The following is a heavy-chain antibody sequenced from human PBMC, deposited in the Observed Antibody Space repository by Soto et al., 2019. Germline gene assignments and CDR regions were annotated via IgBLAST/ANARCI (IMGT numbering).Heavy chain of an antibody. CDR1: GGSISSYY. CDR3: ARAELYYYYGMDG. CDR2: IYYSGST. D-gene: IGHD3-10*01. Sequence: SETLSLTCTVSGGSISSYYWSWIRQPPGKGLEWIGYIYYSGSTNYNPSLKSRVTISVDTSKNQFSLKLSSVTAADTAVYYCARAELYYYYGMDGWGQGTTVTVSS. J-gene: IGHJ6*02. V-gene: IGHV4-59*01.